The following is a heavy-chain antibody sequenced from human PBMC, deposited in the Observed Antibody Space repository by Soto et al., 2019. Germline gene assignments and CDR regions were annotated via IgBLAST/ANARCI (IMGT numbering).Heavy chain of an antibody. V-gene: IGHV1-69*06. D-gene: IGHD3-10*01. CDR2: IIPFFGTT. J-gene: IGHJ3*02. Sequence: QVQLVQSGAEVKKPGSSVKVSCKASGGTFSTYAFSWVRQAPGQGLEWMGGIIPFFGTTNYAHNFQGRVTMTADKSTSTAYMELSSLRSEDTAVYYCAKSVEMVSRDGFDIWGQGTMVTVSS. CDR1: GGTFSTYA. CDR3: AKSVEMVSRDGFDI.